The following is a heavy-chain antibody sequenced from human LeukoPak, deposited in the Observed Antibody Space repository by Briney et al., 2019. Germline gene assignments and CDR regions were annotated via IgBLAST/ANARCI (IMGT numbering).Heavy chain of an antibody. D-gene: IGHD6-6*01. J-gene: IGHJ4*02. CDR2: TYYRSKWYN. Sequence: SQTLSLTCALSGDSVSSNSAAWNWIRQSPSRGLEWLGRTYYRSKWYNDYAVSVKSRITINPDTSKNQFSLHLNSVTPEDTAVYYCARLAAGAARPDSVDSWGLGTLVTVSS. V-gene: IGHV6-1*01. CDR1: GDSVSSNSAA. CDR3: ARLAAGAARPDSVDS.